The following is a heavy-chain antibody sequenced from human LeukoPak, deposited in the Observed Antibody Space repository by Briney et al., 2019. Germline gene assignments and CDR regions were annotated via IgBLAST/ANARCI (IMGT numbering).Heavy chain of an antibody. Sequence: SETLSLTCAVYGGSFSGYYWSWIRQPPGKGLEWIGEINHSGSTNYNPSLKSRVTISVDTSKNQFSLKLSSVTAADTAVYYCARAYYYDSSGYHPYYYYYYYMDVWGKGTTVTVSS. CDR2: INHSGST. V-gene: IGHV4-34*01. CDR1: GGSFSGYY. CDR3: ARAYYYDSSGYHPYYYYYYYMDV. J-gene: IGHJ6*03. D-gene: IGHD3-22*01.